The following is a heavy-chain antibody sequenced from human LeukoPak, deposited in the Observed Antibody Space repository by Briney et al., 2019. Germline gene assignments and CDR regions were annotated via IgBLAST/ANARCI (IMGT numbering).Heavy chain of an antibody. Sequence: GGSLRLSCAASGFTVSDTSLTWVRQAPGKRLDWVSVIYSGGSTYYADSVKGRFTISRDNSRNTLYPQMNTLRAEDTAVYYCARGHWYFDLWGRGTLVTVSS. CDR1: GFTVSDTS. CDR3: ARGHWYFDL. V-gene: IGHV3-66*01. CDR2: IYSGGST. J-gene: IGHJ2*01.